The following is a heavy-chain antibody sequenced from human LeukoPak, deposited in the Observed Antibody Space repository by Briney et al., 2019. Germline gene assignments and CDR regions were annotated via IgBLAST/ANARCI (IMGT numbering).Heavy chain of an antibody. Sequence: SETLSLTCTVSGSMYNYYWSWIRQPPGKGLEWIGCIHYNGITNYSPSLKSRVTMSLDTSKNQVSLKLNSVSAADTAVYYCARDRGYCSSTSCYHEQYYFDYWGQGTLVTVSS. CDR1: GSMYNYY. D-gene: IGHD2-2*01. CDR3: ARDRGYCSSTSCYHEQYYFDY. V-gene: IGHV4-59*12. CDR2: IHYNGIT. J-gene: IGHJ4*02.